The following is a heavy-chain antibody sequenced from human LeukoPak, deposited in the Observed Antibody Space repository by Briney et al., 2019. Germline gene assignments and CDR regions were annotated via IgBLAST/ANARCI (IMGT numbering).Heavy chain of an antibody. CDR2: ISGSGGST. V-gene: IGHV3-23*01. CDR1: GFTFSSYA. J-gene: IGHJ5*02. Sequence: GGSLRLSCAASGFTFSSYAMSWVRQAPGKGLEWVSAISGSGGSTYYADSVKGRFTISRDNSKNTLYLQMNSLRAEDTAGYYCATGGEYPSGWFDPWGQGTLVTVSS. CDR3: ATGGEYPSGWFDP. D-gene: IGHD3-16*01.